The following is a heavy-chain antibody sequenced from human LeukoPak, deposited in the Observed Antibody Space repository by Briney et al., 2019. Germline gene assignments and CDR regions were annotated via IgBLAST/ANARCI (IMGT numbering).Heavy chain of an antibody. D-gene: IGHD3-3*01. J-gene: IGHJ4*02. Sequence: AESLKISYKGSGYSFTSYWIGWVRQTPGKGLEWMGIIYPGDSDTRYSPSFQCQVTISADKSISTAYLQWSSLKASDTAMYYCAIIDFWSGYYSGLFDYWGQGTLVTVSS. V-gene: IGHV5-51*01. CDR3: AIIDFWSGYYSGLFDY. CDR2: IYPGDSDT. CDR1: GYSFTSYW.